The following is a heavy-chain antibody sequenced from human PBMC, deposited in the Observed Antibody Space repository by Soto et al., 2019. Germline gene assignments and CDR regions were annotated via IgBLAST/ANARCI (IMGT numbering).Heavy chain of an antibody. CDR1: GYTFTGYY. CDR3: ARVQMYGSGSYYNGLGYYYGMDV. CDR2: INPNSGGA. J-gene: IGHJ6*02. V-gene: IGHV1-2*02. Sequence: GASVKVSCKASGYTFTGYYMHWVRQTPGQGLEWMGWINPNSGGANYAQKFQGRVTMTRDTSISTAYMELSRLRSDDTAVYYCARVQMYGSGSYYNGLGYYYGMDVWGQGTTVTVSS. D-gene: IGHD3-10*01.